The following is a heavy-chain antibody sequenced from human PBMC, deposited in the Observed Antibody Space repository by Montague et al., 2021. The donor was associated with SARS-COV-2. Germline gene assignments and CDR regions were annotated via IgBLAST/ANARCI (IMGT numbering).Heavy chain of an antibody. J-gene: IGHJ6*02. Sequence: SGTLSLTCAVYGGSFSGYYWSWIRQPPGKGLEWIGEINHSGSTNYNPSLKSRVTISVDTSKNQFSLKLSSVTAADTAVYYYARGSWHIVVVTAIRDGYYGMDVWGQGTTVTVSS. D-gene: IGHD2-21*02. CDR2: INHSGST. V-gene: IGHV4-34*01. CDR1: GGSFSGYY. CDR3: ARGSWHIVVVTAIRDGYYGMDV.